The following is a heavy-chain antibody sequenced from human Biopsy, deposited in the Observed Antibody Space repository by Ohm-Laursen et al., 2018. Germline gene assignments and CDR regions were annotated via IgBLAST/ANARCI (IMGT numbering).Heavy chain of an antibody. J-gene: IGHJ3*02. CDR1: GGTFGGFP. CDR2: VIPVVGLT. V-gene: IGHV1-69*04. Sequence: SVKVSCKASGGTFGGFPITWLRQAPGQGLEWIGRVIPVVGLTTYAPRFQGRVTVTAGTSTNTVYMDLSSLRSEDTAVYYCAKDQLHTTSSVGAAFEIWGPGTLVTVS. D-gene: IGHD1-7*01. CDR3: AKDQLHTTSSVGAAFEI.